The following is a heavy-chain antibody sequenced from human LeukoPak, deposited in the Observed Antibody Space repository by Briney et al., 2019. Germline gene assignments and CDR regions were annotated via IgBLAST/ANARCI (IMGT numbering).Heavy chain of an antibody. Sequence: GGSLRLSCAASGFTFGSYAIYWVRQAPAKGLEWVSGIFGSGGSAHYADSVKGRFTISRDNSKKTVYLQMDSLRAEDTATYYGAKTTTGYSSGRYPAWPIDYWGQGTLVTVSS. CDR3: AKTTTGYSSGRYPAWPIDY. V-gene: IGHV3-23*01. J-gene: IGHJ4*02. CDR2: IFGSGGSA. D-gene: IGHD2-15*01. CDR1: GFTFGSYA.